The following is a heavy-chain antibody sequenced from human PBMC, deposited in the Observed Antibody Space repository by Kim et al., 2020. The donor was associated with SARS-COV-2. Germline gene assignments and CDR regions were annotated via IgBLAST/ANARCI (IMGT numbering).Heavy chain of an antibody. D-gene: IGHD3-10*01. V-gene: IGHV1-69*13. Sequence: SVKVSCKASGGTFSSYAISWVRQAPGQGLEWMGGIIPIFGTANYAQKFQGRVTITADESTSTAYMELSSLRSEDTAVYYCASPTGSGMGAFDIWGQGTMVTVSS. J-gene: IGHJ3*02. CDR3: ASPTGSGMGAFDI. CDR1: GGTFSSYA. CDR2: IIPIFGTA.